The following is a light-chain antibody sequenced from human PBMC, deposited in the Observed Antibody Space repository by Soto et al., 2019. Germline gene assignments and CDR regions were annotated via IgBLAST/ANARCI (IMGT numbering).Light chain of an antibody. CDR1: QSISSY. V-gene: IGKV1-39*01. CDR2: AAS. CDR3: KQRHRPPALT. J-gene: IGKJ4*01. Sequence: DIQMTQSPSSLSASVGDRVTITCRASQSISSYLNWYQQKPGKAPKLLIYAASSLQSGVPSRFSDRRDGTDYTLTIISVQPEEFETENSKQRHRPPALTFGGGTKVEIK.